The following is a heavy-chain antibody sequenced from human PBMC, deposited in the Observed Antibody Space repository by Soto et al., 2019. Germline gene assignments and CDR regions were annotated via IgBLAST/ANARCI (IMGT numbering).Heavy chain of an antibody. CDR2: IYPGDSDT. V-gene: IGHV5-51*01. CDR1: GYSFTSDW. Sequence: PGESLKISCKGSGYSFTSDWIGWVLHMPGKGLEWMGIIYPGDSDTRYSPSFQGQVTISADKSISTAYLQWSSLKASDTAMYYCARLIGGAARLIYGMDVWGQGTTVTVSS. J-gene: IGHJ6*02. CDR3: ARLIGGAARLIYGMDV. D-gene: IGHD6-6*01.